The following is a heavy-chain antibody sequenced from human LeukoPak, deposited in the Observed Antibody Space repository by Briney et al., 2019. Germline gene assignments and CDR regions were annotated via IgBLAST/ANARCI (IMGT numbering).Heavy chain of an antibody. CDR3: ARGGAIIQWELLDY. Sequence: GGSLRLSCAASGFTFSSYAMHWVRQAPGKGLEWVAVISYDGSNKYYADSVKGRFTISRDNSKNTLYLQMNSLRAEDTAVYYCARGGAIIQWELLDYWGQGTLVTVSS. D-gene: IGHD1-26*01. J-gene: IGHJ4*02. CDR2: ISYDGSNK. CDR1: GFTFSSYA. V-gene: IGHV3-30*04.